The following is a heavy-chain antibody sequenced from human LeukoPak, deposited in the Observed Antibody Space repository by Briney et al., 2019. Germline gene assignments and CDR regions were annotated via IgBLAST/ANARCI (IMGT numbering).Heavy chain of an antibody. CDR3: ATSFYYYDSSGYYPTDY. CDR1: GGTFSSYA. CDR2: IIPIFGTA. D-gene: IGHD3-22*01. Sequence: SVKVSCKASGGTFSSYAISWVRQAPGQGLEWMGGIIPIFGTANYAQKFRGRVTITADESTSTAYMELSSLRSEDTAVYYCATSFYYYDSSGYYPTDYWGQGTLVTVSS. J-gene: IGHJ4*02. V-gene: IGHV1-69*13.